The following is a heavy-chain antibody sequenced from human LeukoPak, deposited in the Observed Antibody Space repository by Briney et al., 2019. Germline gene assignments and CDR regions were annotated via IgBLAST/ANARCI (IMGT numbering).Heavy chain of an antibody. CDR3: AKDRQLWFFVY. CDR2: ISGSGGST. V-gene: IGHV3-23*01. J-gene: IGHJ4*02. Sequence: GGSLRLSCAASRFTFSSYGMSWVRQAPGKGLEWVSAISGSGGSTYYADSVKGRFTISRDNSKNTLYLQMNSLRAEDTAVYYCAKDRQLWFFVYWGQGTLVTVSS. CDR1: RFTFSSYG. D-gene: IGHD5-18*01.